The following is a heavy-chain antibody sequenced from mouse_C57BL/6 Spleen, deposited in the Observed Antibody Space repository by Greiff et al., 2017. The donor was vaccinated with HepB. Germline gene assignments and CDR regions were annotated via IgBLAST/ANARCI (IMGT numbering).Heavy chain of an antibody. D-gene: IGHD1-2*01. CDR3: ALTTAAMDY. CDR2: IYPRSGNT. Sequence: QVQLKQPGAELVKPGASVKLSCKASGYTFTSYWMQWVKQRPGQGLEWIGEIYPRSGNTYYNEKFKGKATLTADKSSSTAYMELRSLTSEDSAVYFCALTTAAMDYWGQGTSVTVSS. CDR1: GYTFTSYW. J-gene: IGHJ4*01. V-gene: IGHV1-81*01.